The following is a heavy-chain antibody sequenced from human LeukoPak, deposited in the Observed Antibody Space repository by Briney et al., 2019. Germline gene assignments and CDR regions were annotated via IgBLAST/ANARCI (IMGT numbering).Heavy chain of an antibody. CDR2: INPNSGGT. D-gene: IGHD3-9*01. CDR1: GYTFTGYY. CDR3: ARAHKFDWLLYRSIAFDY. Sequence: GASVKVSCKASGYTFTGYYMHWVRQAPGQGLEWMGWINPNSGGTNYAQKFQGRVTMTRDTSISTAYMELSRLRSDDTAVYYCARAHKFDWLLYRSIAFDYWGQGTLVTVSS. V-gene: IGHV1-2*02. J-gene: IGHJ4*02.